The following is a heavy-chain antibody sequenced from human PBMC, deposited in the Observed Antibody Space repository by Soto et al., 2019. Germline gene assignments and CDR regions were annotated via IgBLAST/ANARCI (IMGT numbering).Heavy chain of an antibody. J-gene: IGHJ5*02. D-gene: IGHD1-26*01. CDR2: ISAYNYNT. Sequence: QVQLVQSGAEVKKPGASVKVSCKASGYTFTSYGLSWVRQAPGQGLEWMGRISAYNYNTNYAQKLQGRVTMTTDTSTRTAYRELRSLRSDDTAVYYCARVVGALGHGFDPWGQGTLVTVSS. V-gene: IGHV1-18*01. CDR3: ARVVGALGHGFDP. CDR1: GYTFTSYG.